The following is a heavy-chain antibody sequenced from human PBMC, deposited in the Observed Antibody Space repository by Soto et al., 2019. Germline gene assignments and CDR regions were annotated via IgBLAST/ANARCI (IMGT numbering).Heavy chain of an antibody. CDR2: IYHSGTT. Sequence: QVQLQESGPGLVKPSQTLSLTCTVSGGSISNGGYYWTWIRHHPGKGLEGIGYIYHSGTTYYSPSLKSRVTISVDTSKNQLSLKLSSVTAADTAVYYCARGRGFGGNSYYFDYWGQGTLVTVSS. D-gene: IGHD2-21*02. CDR3: ARGRGFGGNSYYFDY. CDR1: GGSISNGGYY. V-gene: IGHV4-31*03. J-gene: IGHJ4*02.